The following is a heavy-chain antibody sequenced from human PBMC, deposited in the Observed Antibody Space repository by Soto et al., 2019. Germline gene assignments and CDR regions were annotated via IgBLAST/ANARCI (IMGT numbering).Heavy chain of an antibody. CDR1: GGSISSGGYS. V-gene: IGHV4-30-2*01. CDR2: IYHSGST. Sequence: SETLSLTCAVSGGSISSGGYSWSWVRQPPGKGLEWIGYIYHSGSTYYNPSLKSRVTISVDRSKNQFSLKLSSVTAADTAVYYCARGVRYCSSTSCYRGEFRWFDPWGQGTLVTVSS. J-gene: IGHJ5*02. CDR3: ARGVRYCSSTSCYRGEFRWFDP. D-gene: IGHD2-2*01.